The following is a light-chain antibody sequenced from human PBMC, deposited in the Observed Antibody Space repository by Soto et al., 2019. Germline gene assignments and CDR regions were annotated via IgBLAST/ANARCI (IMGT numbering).Light chain of an antibody. CDR1: SSDIGSFNL. Sequence: QSALTQPASVSGSPGQSITISCTGTSSDIGSFNLVSWYQQHPDKAPKLLISEVTKRPSGVSNRFSGSKSANTASLTISGLLAEDEADYYCCSYAASITVLFGGGTKLTVL. J-gene: IGLJ2*01. CDR3: CSYAASITVL. V-gene: IGLV2-23*02. CDR2: EVT.